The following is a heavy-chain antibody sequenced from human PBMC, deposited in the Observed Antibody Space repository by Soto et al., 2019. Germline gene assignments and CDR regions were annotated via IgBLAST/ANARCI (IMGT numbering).Heavy chain of an antibody. V-gene: IGHV4-34*01. CDR3: ARTGGMDV. J-gene: IGHJ6*02. CDR2: INHSGDT. Sequence: QVQLQQWGAGLVKPSETLFLTCAVYGGSFSGYYWSWLRQTPEKGLVWIGEINHSGDTTYNPSLECRVTIPVDTSKNQFSLKVNSVSAANTAVYYCARTGGMDVWCQGATVTVSS. CDR1: GGSFSGYY.